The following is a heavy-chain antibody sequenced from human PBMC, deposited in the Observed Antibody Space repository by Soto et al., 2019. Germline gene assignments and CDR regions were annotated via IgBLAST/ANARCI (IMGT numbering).Heavy chain of an antibody. D-gene: IGHD2-21*02. CDR2: ISGSGGST. J-gene: IGHJ4*02. Sequence: GGSLRLSCAASGFTFSSYAVSWVRPAPGKGLEWVSAISGSGGSTYYADSVKGRFTISRDNSKNTLYLQMNSLRAEDTAVYYCAKDSPFIVVVTATLDYWGQGTLVTVSS. CDR3: AKDSPFIVVVTATLDY. CDR1: GFTFSSYA. V-gene: IGHV3-23*01.